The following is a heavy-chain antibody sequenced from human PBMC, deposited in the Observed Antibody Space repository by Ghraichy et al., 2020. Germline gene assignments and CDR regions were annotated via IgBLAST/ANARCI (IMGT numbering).Heavy chain of an antibody. CDR1: GFTFSRYL. CDR2: VYGDGSRI. V-gene: IGHV3-74*01. Sequence: LSHTCVASGFTFSRYLMHWVRQAPGKGLVWVSRVYGDGSRIGYADSVKGRFTISRDNTQNTLYLQMNSLRVEDTAVYYCARDGLYGGVWYDAFDVWGQGTMVTVSS. D-gene: IGHD6-19*01. CDR3: ARDGLYGGVWYDAFDV. J-gene: IGHJ3*01.